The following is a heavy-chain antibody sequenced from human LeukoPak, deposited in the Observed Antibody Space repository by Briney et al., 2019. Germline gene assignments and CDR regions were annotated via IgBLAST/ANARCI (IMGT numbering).Heavy chain of an antibody. CDR3: ARCGYYDSSGYYYLPDY. D-gene: IGHD3-22*01. CDR2: IYNRGST. J-gene: IGHJ4*02. Sequence: SETLSLTCSVSGGSISSSSNYWGWIRQPPGEGLEWIGNIYNRGSTYYNPSLKSRVTISVDTSKNQFSLKLSSVTAADTAVYYCARCGYYDSSGYYYLPDYWGQGTLVTVSS. V-gene: IGHV4-39*07. CDR1: GGSISSSSNY.